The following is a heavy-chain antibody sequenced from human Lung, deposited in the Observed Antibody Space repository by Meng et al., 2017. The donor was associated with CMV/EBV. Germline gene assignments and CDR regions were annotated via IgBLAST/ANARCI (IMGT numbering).Heavy chain of an antibody. J-gene: IGHJ4*02. CDR3: ARDHYYDSSGLDY. D-gene: IGHD3-22*01. CDR2: INSDGSST. Sequence: GESLKIXCAASGFTFSSYWMHWVRQAPGKGLVWVSRINSDGSSTSYADSVKGRFTISRDNAKNTLYLQMNSLRAEDTAVYYCARDHYYDSSGLDYWGQGTXVTVSS. CDR1: GFTFSSYW. V-gene: IGHV3-74*01.